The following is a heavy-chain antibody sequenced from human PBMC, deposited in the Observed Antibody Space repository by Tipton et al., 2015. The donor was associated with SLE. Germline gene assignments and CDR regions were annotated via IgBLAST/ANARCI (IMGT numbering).Heavy chain of an antibody. D-gene: IGHD4-17*01. V-gene: IGHV4-59*11. CDR2: IYYSGST. J-gene: IGHJ4*02. CDR3: ARDGARDGDYVDY. CDR1: GGSISSHY. Sequence: TLSLTCTVSGGSISSHYWSWIRQPPGKGLEWIGYIYYSGSTNYNPSLKSRVTISVGTSKNQFSLKLSSVTAADTAVYYCARDGARDGDYVDYWGQGTLVTVSS.